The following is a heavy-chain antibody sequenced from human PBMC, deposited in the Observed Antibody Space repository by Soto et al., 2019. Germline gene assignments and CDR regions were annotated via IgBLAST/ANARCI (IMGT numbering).Heavy chain of an antibody. CDR1: GFTFSNYA. D-gene: IGHD2-15*01. V-gene: IGHV3-23*01. CDR2: ISGSGGST. J-gene: IGHJ3*02. CDR3: AKVYGYYVAFDI. Sequence: EVQLLESGGGLVQPGGSLRLSCAASGFTFSNYAMSWVRQAPGKGLEWVSAISGSGGSTYYADSLKGRFTISRDNSMNALYLQMNSLRAEDTAVYYCAKVYGYYVAFDIWGQGTMVTVSS.